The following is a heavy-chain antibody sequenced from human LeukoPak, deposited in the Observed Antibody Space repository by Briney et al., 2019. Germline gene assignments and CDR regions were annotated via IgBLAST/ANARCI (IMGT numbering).Heavy chain of an antibody. CDR1: GGSISSGDYY. CDR3: ARVPLGIAAAGTWDY. J-gene: IGHJ4*02. V-gene: IGHV4-30-4*01. CDR2: IYYSGST. D-gene: IGHD6-13*01. Sequence: PSETLSLTCTVSGGSISSGDYYWSWIRQPPGKGLEWIGYIYYSGSTYYNPSLKSRVTISVDTPKNQFSLKLSSVTAADTAVYYCARVPLGIAAAGTWDYWGQGTLVTVSS.